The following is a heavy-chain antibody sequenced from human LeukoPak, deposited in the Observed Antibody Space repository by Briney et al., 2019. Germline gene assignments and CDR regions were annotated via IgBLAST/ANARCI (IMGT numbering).Heavy chain of an antibody. Sequence: GGSLRLSCAASGFTFSSYAMSWVRQAPGKGLEWVSAISGSGGSTYYADSVKGRFTISRDNSKNTLYLQMNSVRAEDTAVYYCAKSDSPYSSSWYPWGYWGQGTLVTVSS. V-gene: IGHV3-23*01. CDR1: GFTFSSYA. CDR2: ISGSGGST. D-gene: IGHD6-13*01. J-gene: IGHJ4*02. CDR3: AKSDSPYSSSWYPWGY.